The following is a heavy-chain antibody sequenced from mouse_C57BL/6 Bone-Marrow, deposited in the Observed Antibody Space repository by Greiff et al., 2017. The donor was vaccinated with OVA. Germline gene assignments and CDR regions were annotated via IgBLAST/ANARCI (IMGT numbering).Heavy chain of an antibody. Sequence: EVKVVESGGGLVQPGGSLKLSCAASGFTFSDYGLAWVRQAPRKGPEWVAFISNLAYSIYYADTVTGRFTISRENAKNTLYLEMSSLRSEDTAMYYGARHTTVVDDYAMDYWGQGTSVTVSS. CDR2: ISNLAYSI. D-gene: IGHD1-1*01. J-gene: IGHJ4*01. CDR3: ARHTTVVDDYAMDY. V-gene: IGHV5-15*01. CDR1: GFTFSDYG.